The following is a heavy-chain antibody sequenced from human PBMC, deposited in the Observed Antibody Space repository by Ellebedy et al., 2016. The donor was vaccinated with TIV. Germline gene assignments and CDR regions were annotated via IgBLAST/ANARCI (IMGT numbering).Heavy chain of an antibody. V-gene: IGHV1-2*02. J-gene: IGHJ5*02. D-gene: IGHD6-19*01. CDR3: AREGIAVNWFDP. Sequence: ASVKVSXXASGYTFTSYDINWVRQATGQGLEWMGWINPNSGGTNYAQKFQGRVTMTRDTSISTAYMELSRLRSDDTAVYYCAREGIAVNWFDPWGQGTLVTVSS. CDR2: INPNSGGT. CDR1: GYTFTSYD.